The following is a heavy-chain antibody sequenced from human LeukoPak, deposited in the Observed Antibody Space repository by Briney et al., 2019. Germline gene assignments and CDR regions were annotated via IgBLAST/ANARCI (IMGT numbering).Heavy chain of an antibody. D-gene: IGHD6-13*01. CDR2: ISSNNDYI. J-gene: IGHJ4*02. CDR3: ARVAVAAAGTDY. Sequence: GGSLRLSCAASGFTFSSYSMNWVRQAPGKGLEWVSSISSNNDYISYADSVKGRFTISRDNAKNSLFLQMNSLRAEDTAVYYCARVAVAAAGTDYWGQGTLVTVSS. CDR1: GFTFSSYS. V-gene: IGHV3-21*01.